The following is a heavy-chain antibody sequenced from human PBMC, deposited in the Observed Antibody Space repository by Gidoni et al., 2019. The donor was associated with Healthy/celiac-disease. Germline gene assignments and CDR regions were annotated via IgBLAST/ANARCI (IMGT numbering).Heavy chain of an antibody. Sequence: EVQLVESGGGLVKPGGSLRLSCAAPGFTFSSHSMNWVRQDPGKGLEWVSSISSSSSYIYYADSVKGRFTISRDNAKNSLYLQMNSLRAEDTAVYYCARESGVVGAIVGAFDIWGQGTMVTVSS. CDR2: ISSSSSYI. V-gene: IGHV3-21*01. CDR3: ARESGVVGAIVGAFDI. D-gene: IGHD1-26*01. J-gene: IGHJ3*02. CDR1: GFTFSSHS.